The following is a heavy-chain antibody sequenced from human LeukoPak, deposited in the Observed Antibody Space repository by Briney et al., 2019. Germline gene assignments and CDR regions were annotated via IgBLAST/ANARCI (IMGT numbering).Heavy chain of an antibody. V-gene: IGHV1-8*03. CDR1: GYTFTSYD. D-gene: IGHD5-12*01. J-gene: IGHJ4*02. CDR3: ARGRSTGYPYYFEY. CDR2: MNPNSGST. Sequence: ASVKVSCKASGYTFTSYDINWVRLATGQGLEWMGWMNPNSGSTGYAQKFQGRVTITRNTSISTAYMELSGLRSEDAAVYYCARGRSTGYPYYFEYWGQGTLVTVSS.